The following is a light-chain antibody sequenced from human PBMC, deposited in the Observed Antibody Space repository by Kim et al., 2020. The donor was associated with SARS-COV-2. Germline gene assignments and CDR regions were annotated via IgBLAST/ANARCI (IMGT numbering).Light chain of an antibody. Sequence: SYELTQPPSVSVTPGKTATITCGGDNIGRKAVHWYQQKPGQAPILVIYYDSARPSGIPERFSGSNSENTATLTISRVEAGDEADYYCQGWDNSGDNVVFGGGTQLTVL. CDR1: NIGRKA. CDR2: YDS. J-gene: IGLJ2*01. CDR3: QGWDNSGDNVV. V-gene: IGLV3-21*04.